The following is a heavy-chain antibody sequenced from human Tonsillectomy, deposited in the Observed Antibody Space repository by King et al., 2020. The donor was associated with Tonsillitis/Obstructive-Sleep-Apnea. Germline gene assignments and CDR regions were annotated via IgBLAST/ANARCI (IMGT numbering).Heavy chain of an antibody. CDR1: GFTFNRYA. V-gene: IGHV3-33*01. Sequence: VQLVESGGGAVQPGRSLRLSCAASGFTFNRYAMHWVRQAPGKGLEWVAVIWYDGSNKYYADSVKGRFTISRDNSKNIVYLQMNSLRAEDTAAYYCARDPPNDSTGYFSFDYWGQGTLVTVSS. CDR2: IWYDGSNK. J-gene: IGHJ4*02. CDR3: ARDPPNDSTGYFSFDY. D-gene: IGHD3-22*01.